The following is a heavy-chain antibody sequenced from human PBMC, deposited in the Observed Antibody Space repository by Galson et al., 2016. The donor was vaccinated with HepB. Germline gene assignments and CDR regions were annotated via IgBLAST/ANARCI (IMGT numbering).Heavy chain of an antibody. CDR1: GFSFSKYW. CDR3: VRASGAWYYYFDN. CDR2: VNIDESAT. Sequence: SLRLSCAASGFSFSKYWMHWVRQAPGKGLVWVSRVNIDESATDYANSVKGRFTISRDNAKKTLYLQMNSLRVEDTAVYYCVRASGAWYYYFDNWGQGTLLSVSS. J-gene: IGHJ4*02. V-gene: IGHV3-74*01. D-gene: IGHD6-19*01.